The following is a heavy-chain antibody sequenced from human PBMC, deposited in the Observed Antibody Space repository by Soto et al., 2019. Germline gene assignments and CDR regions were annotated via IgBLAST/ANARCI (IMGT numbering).Heavy chain of an antibody. V-gene: IGHV3-33*01. Sequence: QVQLVESGGGVVQPGRSLRLSCAASGFTFSSYGMHWVRQAPGKGLEWVAVIWYDGSNKYYADSVKGRFTISRDNSKNRLYLQMNSLRAEDTAVYYCASDTYYYGSGSATLDYWGQGTLVTVSS. CDR3: ASDTYYYGSGSATLDY. D-gene: IGHD3-10*01. CDR1: GFTFSSYG. CDR2: IWYDGSNK. J-gene: IGHJ4*02.